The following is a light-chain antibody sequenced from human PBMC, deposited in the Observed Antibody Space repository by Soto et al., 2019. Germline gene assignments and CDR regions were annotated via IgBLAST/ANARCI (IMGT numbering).Light chain of an antibody. CDR1: RAIRVA. V-gene: IGKV1-17*01. CDR3: LQHSDYPFT. CDR2: SAS. J-gene: IGKJ2*01. Sequence: DIQMTQPQSSLVPLLGTEFPITAREIRAIRVALGWYQQKPGKVLKRLIYSASSLQNGVPSRFSGSGSETVFTLTISSLQPEDFATYFCLQHSDYPFTFGQGTRLEI.